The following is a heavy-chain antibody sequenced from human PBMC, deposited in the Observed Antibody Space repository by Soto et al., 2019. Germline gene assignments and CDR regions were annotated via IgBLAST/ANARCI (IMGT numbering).Heavy chain of an antibody. CDR2: IIPIFGTA. J-gene: IGHJ4*02. Sequence: QVQLVQSGAEVKKPGSSVKVSCKASGGTFSSYAISWVRQAPGQGLEWMGGIIPIFGTADYAQKFQGRVTNTADESTSTGNRELSSLRSEDTAVYYWASHYDSSGYYYRGLDYWGQGTLGTVSS. CDR3: ASHYDSSGYYYRGLDY. V-gene: IGHV1-69*12. CDR1: GGTFSSYA. D-gene: IGHD3-22*01.